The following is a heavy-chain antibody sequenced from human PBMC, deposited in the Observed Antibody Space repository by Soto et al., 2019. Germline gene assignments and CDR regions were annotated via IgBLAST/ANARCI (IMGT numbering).Heavy chain of an antibody. CDR3: ARGREFDS. CDR1: GGSLTSGTYS. J-gene: IGHJ4*02. CDR2: ILPSGTT. Sequence: SETLSLTCAVSGGSLTSGTYSWNWIRQPPGKGLEWIGYILPSGTTYYNPSLKSRVSISIDVSKNQFSLNLRSLTAADTAVYYCARGREFDSWGQGTLVTVSS. V-gene: IGHV4-30-2*01.